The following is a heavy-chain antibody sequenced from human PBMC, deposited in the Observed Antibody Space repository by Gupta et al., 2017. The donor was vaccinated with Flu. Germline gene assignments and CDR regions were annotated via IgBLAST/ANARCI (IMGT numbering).Heavy chain of an antibody. Sequence: PGQGLEWMGRINPNSGGTNYAQKFQGRVTMTRDTSISTAYMELSRLRSDDTAVYYCARAIYYGSGNYYKPFDYWGQGTLVTVSS. V-gene: IGHV1-2*06. CDR2: INPNSGGT. J-gene: IGHJ4*02. D-gene: IGHD3-10*01. CDR3: ARAIYYGSGNYYKPFDY.